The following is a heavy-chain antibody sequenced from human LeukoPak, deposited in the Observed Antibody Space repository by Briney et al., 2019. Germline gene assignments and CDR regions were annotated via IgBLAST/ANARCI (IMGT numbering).Heavy chain of an antibody. Sequence: PSGTLSLTCAVSGGSISSSNWWSWVRQPPGKGLEWIGEIYHSGSTNYNPSLKSRVTISVDKSKNHFSLKLNSVTAADTAVYYCARGSVVGATTTFDYWGQGTLVTVSS. J-gene: IGHJ4*02. V-gene: IGHV4-4*02. D-gene: IGHD1-26*01. CDR1: GGSISSSNW. CDR2: IYHSGST. CDR3: ARGSVVGATTTFDY.